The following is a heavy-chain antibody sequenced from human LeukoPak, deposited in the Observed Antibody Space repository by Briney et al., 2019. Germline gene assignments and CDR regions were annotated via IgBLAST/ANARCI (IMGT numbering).Heavy chain of an antibody. Sequence: SQALSLTCAVSGGSISSGGYSWSWIRQPPGKGLEWIGYIYHSGSTYYNPSLKSRVTISVDRSKNQFSLKLSSVTAADTAVYYCAGEGIGFDYWGQGTLVTVSS. J-gene: IGHJ4*02. D-gene: IGHD6-13*01. CDR1: GGSISSGGYS. CDR2: IYHSGST. CDR3: AGEGIGFDY. V-gene: IGHV4-30-2*01.